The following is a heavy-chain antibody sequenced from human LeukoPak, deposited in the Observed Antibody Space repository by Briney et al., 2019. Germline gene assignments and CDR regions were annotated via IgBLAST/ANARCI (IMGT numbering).Heavy chain of an antibody. D-gene: IGHD3-22*01. CDR1: GGSISSSSYY. J-gene: IGHJ5*02. CDR2: IYYSGST. CDR3: ARHRVGYYYDSSGPKWIDP. Sequence: PSETLSLTCTVSGGSISSSSYYWGWIRQPPGKGLEWIGSIYYSGSTYYNPSLKSRVTISVDTSKNQFSLKLSSVTAADTAVYYCARHRVGYYYDSSGPKWIDPWGQGTLVTVSS. V-gene: IGHV4-39*01.